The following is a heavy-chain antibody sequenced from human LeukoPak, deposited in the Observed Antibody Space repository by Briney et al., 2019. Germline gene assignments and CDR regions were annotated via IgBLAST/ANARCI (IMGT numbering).Heavy chain of an antibody. CDR3: ARDISQTGVTTVSDY. Sequence: GASVKVSCKASGYTFINYGITWVRQAPGQGPEWVGWISGYNGNTNYTQNLQGRVTMTTDTSTTTAYMELRSLRSDDTAVYYCARDISQTGVTTVSDYWGQGTLVTVS. CDR1: GYTFINYG. D-gene: IGHD4-17*01. V-gene: IGHV1-18*01. J-gene: IGHJ4*02. CDR2: ISGYNGNT.